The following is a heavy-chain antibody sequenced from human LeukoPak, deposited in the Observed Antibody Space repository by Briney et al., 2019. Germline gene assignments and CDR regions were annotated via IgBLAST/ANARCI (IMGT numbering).Heavy chain of an antibody. D-gene: IGHD4-17*01. V-gene: IGHV3-30-3*01. Sequence: GGSLRLSCAASGFTFSSYAMHWVRQAPGKGLEWVAVISYDGSNKYYADSVKGRFTISRDNSKNTLYLQMNSLRAEDTAVYYCAKDGARLRKNEFDYWGQGTLVTVSS. CDR2: ISYDGSNK. CDR1: GFTFSSYA. J-gene: IGHJ4*02. CDR3: AKDGARLRKNEFDY.